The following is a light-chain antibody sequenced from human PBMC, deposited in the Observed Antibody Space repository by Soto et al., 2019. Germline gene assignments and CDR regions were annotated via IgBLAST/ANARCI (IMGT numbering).Light chain of an antibody. CDR1: QRITTY. V-gene: IGKV1-39*01. CDR2: AAP. Sequence: DIQMTQSPASLSASVGDRVTITCRASQRITTYLNWYQQKPGKAPQFLIYAAPSLQSEAPSRFSGSGSGTEFTLTISSLQPEDSATYYCQQSYIIPYTFGQGTKLEIK. CDR3: QQSYIIPYT. J-gene: IGKJ2*01.